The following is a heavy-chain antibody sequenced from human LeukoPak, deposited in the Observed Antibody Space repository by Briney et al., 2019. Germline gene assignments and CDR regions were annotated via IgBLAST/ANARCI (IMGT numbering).Heavy chain of an antibody. CDR2: IIPIFGTA. V-gene: IGHV1-69*13. J-gene: IGHJ1*01. Sequence: SVKVSCKASGGTFSSYAISWVRQAPGQGLEWMGGIIPIFGTANYAQKFQGRVTITADESTSTAYMELSSLRSEDTAVYYCATVPGIYDSSGYLEFQHWGQGTLVTASS. CDR3: ATVPGIYDSSGYLEFQH. CDR1: GGTFSSYA. D-gene: IGHD3-22*01.